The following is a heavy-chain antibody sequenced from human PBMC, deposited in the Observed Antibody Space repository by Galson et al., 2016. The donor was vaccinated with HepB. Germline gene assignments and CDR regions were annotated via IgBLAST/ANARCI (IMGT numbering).Heavy chain of an antibody. D-gene: IGHD2-21*02. Sequence: SLRLSCAASGFTFSNFAMNWVRQAPGKGLEWVSSIRNSGSNTYYADSVKGRFTISRDNSKNTLFLQMNNLRADDTAVYYCVKDFRSCGGVDCYGGLDPWGQGILVTVSS. CDR3: VKDFRSCGGVDCYGGLDP. CDR2: IRNSGSNT. V-gene: IGHV3-23*01. J-gene: IGHJ5*02. CDR1: GFTFSNFA.